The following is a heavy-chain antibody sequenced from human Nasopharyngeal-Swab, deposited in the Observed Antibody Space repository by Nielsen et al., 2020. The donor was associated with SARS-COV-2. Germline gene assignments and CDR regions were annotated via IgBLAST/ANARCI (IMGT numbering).Heavy chain of an antibody. D-gene: IGHD3-16*02. CDR1: GGSFSGYY. CDR2: INHSGNT. CDR3: ARDRSYYDYVWGSYRPRYFDY. J-gene: IGHJ4*02. V-gene: IGHV4-34*01. Sequence: SETLSLTCAVYGGSFSGYYWSWIRQPPGKGLEWIGEINHSGNTNYNPSLKSRVTISVDTSKNQFSLKLRSVTAADTAVYYCARDRSYYDYVWGSYRPRYFDYWGRGTLVTVSS.